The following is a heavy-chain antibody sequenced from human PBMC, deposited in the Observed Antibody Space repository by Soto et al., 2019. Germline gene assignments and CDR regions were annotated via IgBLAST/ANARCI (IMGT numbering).Heavy chain of an antibody. J-gene: IGHJ4*02. CDR3: ARKYPGTRPFDY. V-gene: IGHV3-23*01. D-gene: IGHD2-2*01. Sequence: EVQLLESGGGLVQPGGSLRLSCAASGFTFNTYAMNWVRQAPGKGLAWVSAIGTDSNTYYADSVKGRFTISRDSSRTTLYLQMNSLRADDTALYFCARKYPGTRPFDYWGQGTLVTVSS. CDR1: GFTFNTYA. CDR2: IGTDSNT.